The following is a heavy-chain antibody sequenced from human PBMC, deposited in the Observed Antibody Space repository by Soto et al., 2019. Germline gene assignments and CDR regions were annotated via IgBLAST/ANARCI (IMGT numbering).Heavy chain of an antibody. D-gene: IGHD2-21*01. CDR3: AKAPSSDCNSGACSLRS. J-gene: IGHJ5*02. Sequence: GVLRLSCAASGFTFSNYGMSWVRQAPGKGLEWVSSISGGNTFYAGSVKGRFTISRDNSKNTLYLQMNSLTAEDTAVYYCAKAPSSDCNSGACSLRSWGQGTLVTVSS. CDR2: ISGGNT. V-gene: IGHV3-23*01. CDR1: GFTFSNYG.